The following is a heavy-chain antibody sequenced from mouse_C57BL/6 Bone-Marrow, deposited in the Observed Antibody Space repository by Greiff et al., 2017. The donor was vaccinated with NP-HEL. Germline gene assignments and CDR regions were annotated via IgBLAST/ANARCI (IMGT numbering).Heavy chain of an antibody. V-gene: IGHV1-78*01. CDR2: IYPRDGST. CDR1: GYTFTDHT. Sequence: AQLQQSDAELVKPGASVKISCKVSGYTFTDHTIHWMKQRPEQGLEWIGYIYPRDGSTKYNEKFKGKATLTADKSSSTAYMQLNSLTSEDSAVYFCARTAQATRYAMDYWGQGTSVTVSS. CDR3: ARTAQATRYAMDY. J-gene: IGHJ4*01. D-gene: IGHD3-2*02.